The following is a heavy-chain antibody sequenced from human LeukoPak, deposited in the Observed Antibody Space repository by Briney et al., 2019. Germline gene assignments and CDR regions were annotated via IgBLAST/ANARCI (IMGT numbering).Heavy chain of an antibody. Sequence: RASVKVSCKASGYTFTDYSMHWVRQAPGQGLEWMGWINPNSGYTSFAQNFQGRVTMTRDTSITTAYMELSSLRSDDTAVYYCAKDRAVSGTNYFDYWGQGTLVTVSS. CDR3: AKDRAVSGTNYFDY. J-gene: IGHJ4*02. CDR1: GYTFTDYS. D-gene: IGHD6-19*01. V-gene: IGHV1-2*02. CDR2: INPNSGYT.